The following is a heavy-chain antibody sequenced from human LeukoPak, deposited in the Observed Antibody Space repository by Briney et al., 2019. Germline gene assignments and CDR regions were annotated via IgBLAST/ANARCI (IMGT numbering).Heavy chain of an antibody. J-gene: IGHJ1*01. Sequence: PGGSLRLSSAASRFTASSNYMSWVRQAPGKGLEWVSVIYRSGSTYYADSVKGRFTISRDNSNNTLYLQMNSLRAEDTAVYYCARSLGFCSSSNCQEYLQHWGQGTPVTVSS. V-gene: IGHV3-53*01. CDR2: IYRSGST. CDR3: ARSLGFCSSSNCQEYLQH. CDR1: RFTASSNY. D-gene: IGHD2-2*01.